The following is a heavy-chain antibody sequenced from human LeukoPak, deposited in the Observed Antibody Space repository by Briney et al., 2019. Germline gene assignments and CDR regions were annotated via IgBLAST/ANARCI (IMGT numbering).Heavy chain of an antibody. V-gene: IGHV1-69*13. CDR3: AGESSTSPYFDP. D-gene: IGHD2-2*01. Sequence: GASVKVSCKASGGTFSSYAISWVRQAPGQGLEWMGGIIPTFRTANYAQKFQGRVTITADESTSTAYMELSILRSEDTAVYYCAGESSTSPYFDPWGQGTLVTVSS. CDR2: IIPTFRTA. J-gene: IGHJ5*02. CDR1: GGTFSSYA.